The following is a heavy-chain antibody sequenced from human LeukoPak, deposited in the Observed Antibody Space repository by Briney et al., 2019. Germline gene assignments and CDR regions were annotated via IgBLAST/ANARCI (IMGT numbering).Heavy chain of an antibody. V-gene: IGHV3-23*01. Sequence: GGSLRLSCEASGFTFSNYAMSWVRQVPGKGLEGVSVISGSGGSTYYADSVKGRFTISRDNSKKTLYLQMNSLRAEDTAVYYCAKKGLGFYPSGMDVWGQGTTVTVSS. D-gene: IGHD1-26*01. CDR3: AKKGLGFYPSGMDV. J-gene: IGHJ6*02. CDR1: GFTFSNYA. CDR2: ISGSGGST.